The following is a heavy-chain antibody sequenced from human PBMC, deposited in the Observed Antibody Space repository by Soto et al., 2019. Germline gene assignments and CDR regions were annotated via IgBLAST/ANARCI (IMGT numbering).Heavy chain of an antibody. D-gene: IGHD2-2*01. CDR1: GFTFSGYW. CDR2: IKRDGSEK. V-gene: IGHV3-7*01. Sequence: GGSLRLSCAASGFTFSGYWMTWVRQAPGKGLEWVANIKRDGSEKNYADSVQGRFTISRDNAKNSLYLQMNSLRAEDTAVYYCARDEGYCSSSICYDVLDIWGRGTMVTVSS. J-gene: IGHJ3*02. CDR3: ARDEGYCSSSICYDVLDI.